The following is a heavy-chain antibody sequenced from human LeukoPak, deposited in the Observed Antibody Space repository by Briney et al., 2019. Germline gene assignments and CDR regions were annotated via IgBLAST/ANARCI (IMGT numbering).Heavy chain of an antibody. V-gene: IGHV4-59*01. CDR3: ARDYSGDDAFDI. Sequence: SETLSLTCTVSGGSISSYYWSWIRQPPGKGLEWIGYIYYSGSTNYNPSLKSRVTISVDTSKNQFSLKLSSATAADTAVYYCARDYSGDDAFDIWGQGTMVTVSS. D-gene: IGHD5-12*01. CDR2: IYYSGST. CDR1: GGSISSYY. J-gene: IGHJ3*02.